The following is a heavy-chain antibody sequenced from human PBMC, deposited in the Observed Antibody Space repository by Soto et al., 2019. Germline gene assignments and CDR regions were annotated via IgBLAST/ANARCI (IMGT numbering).Heavy chain of an antibody. D-gene: IGHD3-9*01. Sequence: SETLSLTCTVSGGSVSSGSYYWSWIRQPPGKGLEWIGYIYYSGSTNYNPSLKSRVTISVDTSKNQFSLKLSSVTAADTAVYYCAREYFDWFSHYFDYWGQGTLVTVSS. CDR3: AREYFDWFSHYFDY. CDR2: IYYSGST. J-gene: IGHJ4*02. CDR1: GGSVSSGSYY. V-gene: IGHV4-61*01.